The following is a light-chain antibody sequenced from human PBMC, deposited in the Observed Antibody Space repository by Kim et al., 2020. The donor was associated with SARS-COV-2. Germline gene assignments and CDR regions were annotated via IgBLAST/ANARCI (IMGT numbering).Light chain of an antibody. CDR1: QSVTRSY. CDR3: QQDGSSPYT. Sequence: SPGKRAPLSRRAEQSVTRSYFAWNQPTRGPAPRLLILGAASRATGIPDRFSGRGSGTAFTLTIRRLEPEDFAVYYCQQDGSSPYTLGQGTKLEI. V-gene: IGKV3-20*01. CDR2: GAA. J-gene: IGKJ2*01.